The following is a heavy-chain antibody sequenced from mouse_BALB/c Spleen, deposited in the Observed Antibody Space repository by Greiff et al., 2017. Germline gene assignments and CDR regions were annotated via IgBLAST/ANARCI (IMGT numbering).Heavy chain of an antibody. CDR2: IDPANGNT. D-gene: IGHD6-5*01. CDR3: APYAPWFAY. V-gene: IGHV14-3*02. J-gene: IGHJ3*01. Sequence: VQLKESGAELVKPGASVKLSCTASGFNIKDTYMHWVKQRPEQGLEWIGRIDPANGNTKYDPKFQGKATITADTSSNTAYLQLSSLTSEDTAVYYCAPYAPWFAYWGQGTLVTVSA. CDR1: GFNIKDTY.